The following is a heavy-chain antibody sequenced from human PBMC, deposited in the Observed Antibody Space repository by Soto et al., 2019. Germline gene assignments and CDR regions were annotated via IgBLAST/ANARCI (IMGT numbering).Heavy chain of an antibody. CDR3: ARAGGRWSMAAQTKQYYFDY. D-gene: IGHD6-6*01. V-gene: IGHV1-2*04. CDR1: GYTFTGYY. J-gene: IGHJ4*02. Sequence: QVQLVQSGAEVKKPGASVKVSCKASGYTFTGYYMHWVRQAPGQGLEWMGWINPNSGGTNYALKFQGWVAKTRDSAISTAYMELSRLSSDDTAVYYCARAGGRWSMAAQTKQYYFDYWGQGTLVTVSS. CDR2: INPNSGGT.